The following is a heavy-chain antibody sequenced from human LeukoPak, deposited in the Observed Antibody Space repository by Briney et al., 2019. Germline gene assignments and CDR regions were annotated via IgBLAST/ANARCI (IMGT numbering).Heavy chain of an antibody. CDR1: GYSFTSYW. D-gene: IGHD2-21*02. CDR3: APFVVVTASRLDAFDI. CDR2: IYPGDSDT. V-gene: IGHV5-51*01. Sequence: GESLKISCQGFGYSFTSYWIGWVRQMPGNRLEWMGIIYPGDSDTRYSPSFQGQVTISADKSISTAYLQWSSLMASDTAMYYCAPFVVVTASRLDAFDIWGQGTMVTVSS. J-gene: IGHJ3*02.